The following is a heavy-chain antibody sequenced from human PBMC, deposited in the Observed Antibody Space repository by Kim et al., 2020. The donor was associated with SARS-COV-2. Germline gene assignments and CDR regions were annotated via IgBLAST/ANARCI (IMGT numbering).Heavy chain of an antibody. D-gene: IGHD6-19*01. CDR1: GFTFSSYA. J-gene: IGHJ4*02. CDR2: ISYDGSNK. Sequence: GGSLRLSCAASGFTFSSYAMHWVRQAPGKGLEWVAVISYDGSNKYYADSVKGRFTISRDNSKNTLYLQMNSLRAEDTAVYYCARDMGVGPGYSSGWFDYWGQGTLVTVSS. V-gene: IGHV3-30*04. CDR3: ARDMGVGPGYSSGWFDY.